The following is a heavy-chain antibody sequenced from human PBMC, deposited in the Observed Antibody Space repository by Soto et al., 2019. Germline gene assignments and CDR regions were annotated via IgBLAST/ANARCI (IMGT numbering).Heavy chain of an antibody. D-gene: IGHD3-22*01. CDR1: GGSFSSYY. V-gene: IGHV4-59*12. CDR2: IYYSGSA. Sequence: SETLSLTCAVYGGSFSSYYWSWIRQPPGKGLEWIGYIYYSGSANYNPSLKSRVTISVDTSKNQFSLKLSSVTAADTAVYYCARDSYYYDSSGYQYYFDYWGQGTLVTVSS. J-gene: IGHJ4*02. CDR3: ARDSYYYDSSGYQYYFDY.